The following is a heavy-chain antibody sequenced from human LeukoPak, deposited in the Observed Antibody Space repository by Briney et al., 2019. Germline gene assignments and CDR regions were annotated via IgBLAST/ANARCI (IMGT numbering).Heavy chain of an antibody. D-gene: IGHD3-3*01. CDR1: GYTFTSCG. Sequence: GASVKVSCKASGYTFTSCGISWVRQAPGQGLEWMGWISAYNGNTNYAQKLQGRVTMTTDTSTSTAYMELRSLRSDDTAVYYCARADYDFWSGYYILSGDYWGQGTLVTVSS. V-gene: IGHV1-18*01. CDR3: ARADYDFWSGYYILSGDY. J-gene: IGHJ4*02. CDR2: ISAYNGNT.